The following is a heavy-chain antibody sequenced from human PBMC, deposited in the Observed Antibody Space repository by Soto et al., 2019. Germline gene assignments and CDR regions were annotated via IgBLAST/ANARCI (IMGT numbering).Heavy chain of an antibody. V-gene: IGHV4-39*02. CDR2: IYYSGST. J-gene: IGHJ6*02. D-gene: IGHD3-10*01. CDR3: ARDLTMVRVMDV. CDR1: GGSISSSSYY. Sequence: ASETLSLTCTVSGGSISSSSYYWGWIRQPPGKGLEWIGSIYYSGSTYYNPSLKSRVTISVDTSKNQFSLKLSSVTAADTAVYYCARDLTMVRVMDVWGQGTTVTVSS.